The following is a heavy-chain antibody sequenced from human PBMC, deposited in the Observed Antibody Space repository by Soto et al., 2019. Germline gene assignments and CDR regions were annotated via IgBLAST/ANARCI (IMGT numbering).Heavy chain of an antibody. D-gene: IGHD3-16*02. J-gene: IGHJ4*02. CDR3: ARAKYDYIWGSYHPFDQ. Sequence: QVQLVQSGAEVKKPGASVMLSCKVSGKSFDNFAVHWVRQTPGQRPERMGRINVGDDKTKYSEKFQGRVIVSYDTSATTAYMELRALSSEDTAVYYCARAKYDYIWGSYHPFDQWAQGAQVTVAS. CDR2: INVGDDKT. V-gene: IGHV1-3*01. CDR1: GKSFDNFA.